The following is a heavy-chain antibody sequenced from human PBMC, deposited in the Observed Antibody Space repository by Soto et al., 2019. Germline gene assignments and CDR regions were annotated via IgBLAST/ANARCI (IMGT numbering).Heavy chain of an antibody. V-gene: IGHV4-59*01. J-gene: IGHJ5*02. CDR2: IYDDGSA. CDR1: GGSISSSY. Sequence: SETLSLTCTVSGGSISSSYWSWIRQPPGKGLEWLAYIYDDGSANYNPSLKSRATISLDMSKNQFSLKLTSVTAADTAVYYCARDKYCSGGSCRKNWFDPCGQGTLVTVSP. D-gene: IGHD2-15*01. CDR3: ARDKYCSGGSCRKNWFDP.